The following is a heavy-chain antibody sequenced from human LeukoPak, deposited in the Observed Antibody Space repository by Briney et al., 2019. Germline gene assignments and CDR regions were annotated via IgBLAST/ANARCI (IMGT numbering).Heavy chain of an antibody. CDR3: ARDLGPSRGFDY. CDR2: ISYSGST. Sequence: SETLSLTCTVSGGSISSYYWSWIRQPPGKGLEWIGYISYSGSTYYNPSLKSRVTISVDTSKKQFSLKLSSVTAADMAVYYCARDLGPSRGFDYWGQGTLVTVSS. J-gene: IGHJ4*02. CDR1: GGSISSYY. V-gene: IGHV4-59*01. D-gene: IGHD3-10*01.